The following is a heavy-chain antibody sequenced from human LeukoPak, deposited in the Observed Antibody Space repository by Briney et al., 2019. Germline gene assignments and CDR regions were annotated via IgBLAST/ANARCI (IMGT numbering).Heavy chain of an antibody. CDR1: AGSISSGDYY. V-gene: IGHV4-61*02. CDR2: IYSPGTN. D-gene: IGHD3-22*01. CDR3: ARGIGTSYDSSRDAFDM. Sequence: SSQTLSLTCTVSAGSISSGDYYWSWTRQPAGKGLEWIGRIYSPGTNYNYNPSLKSRVTISIDTSKNQFSLKLTSVTAADTAVYYCARGIGTSYDSSRDAFDMWGQGTMVTVSS. J-gene: IGHJ3*02.